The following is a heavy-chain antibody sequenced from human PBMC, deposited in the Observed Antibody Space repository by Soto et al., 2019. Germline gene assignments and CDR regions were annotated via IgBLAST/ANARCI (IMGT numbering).Heavy chain of an antibody. V-gene: IGHV4-34*01. Sequence: LQQWGAGRLKPSETLSLTGACDGGSLRGYHWRWSPQPPGKGLEWIGEINHSGSTNYNPSLKSRVIISLETSKNQFSLILTSVTASDTAVYYCARGLSSSATFYHYYGMDVWGQGTTVTVSS. CDR2: INHSGST. J-gene: IGHJ6*02. D-gene: IGHD6-6*01. CDR3: ARGLSSSATFYHYYGMDV. CDR1: GGSLRGYH.